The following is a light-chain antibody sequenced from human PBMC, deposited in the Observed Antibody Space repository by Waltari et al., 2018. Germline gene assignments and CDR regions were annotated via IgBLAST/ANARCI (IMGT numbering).Light chain of an antibody. CDR2: KVS. V-gene: IGKV2-30*01. CDR3: MQATHGPYT. CDR1: QSLVYSDGNIH. Sequence: VVMTQSPLSLPVTLGQPASIPCRSSQSLVYSDGNIHLNWLQQRPGQSPRRLIYKVSDRDSGVPDRFSGSGSGTDFTLKISRVEAEDVGVYYCMQATHGPYTFGQGTKLEIK. J-gene: IGKJ2*01.